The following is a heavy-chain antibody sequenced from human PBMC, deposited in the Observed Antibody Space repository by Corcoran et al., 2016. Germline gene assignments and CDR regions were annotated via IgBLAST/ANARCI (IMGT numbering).Heavy chain of an antibody. V-gene: IGHV1-8*01. Sequence: QVQLVQSGAEVKKPGASVKVSCKASGYTFTSYDINWVRQATGQGLEWMGWMNPNSGNTGYAQKFQGRVTMTKNTSISTDYMELSSLRSEDKAGYYCARGGSGWLTMGYYYYGMYVWGQGTTVTVSS. J-gene: IGHJ6*02. CDR1: GYTFTSYD. CDR3: ARGGSGWLTMGYYYYGMYV. D-gene: IGHD6-19*01. CDR2: MNPNSGNT.